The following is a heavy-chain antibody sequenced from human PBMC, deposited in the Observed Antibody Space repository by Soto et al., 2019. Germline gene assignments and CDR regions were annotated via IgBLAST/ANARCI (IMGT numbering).Heavy chain of an antibody. Sequence: PGGSLRLSCAASGFTFSSFGIHWVRQAPGKGLEWVAVISYDGIDKNYADSVKGRFTISRDNSKNTLYLQMNSLRAEDTAVYYCARDDYDSSGYPEYFQHWGQGTLVTVSS. V-gene: IGHV3-30*03. D-gene: IGHD3-22*01. CDR2: ISYDGIDK. CDR1: GFTFSSFG. CDR3: ARDDYDSSGYPEYFQH. J-gene: IGHJ1*01.